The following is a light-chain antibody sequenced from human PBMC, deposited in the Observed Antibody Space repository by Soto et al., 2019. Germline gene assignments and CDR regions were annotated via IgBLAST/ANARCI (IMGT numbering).Light chain of an antibody. CDR2: DAS. Sequence: EIVMTQSPATLSVSPGERATLSCRASHSVTRYVAWYQQKPGQAPRLLIYDASNRATGIPARFSGSGSGTDFTLTISSLEPEDFAVYYCQQRSNWLFTFGQGTRLEI. CDR1: HSVTRY. V-gene: IGKV3-11*01. J-gene: IGKJ5*01. CDR3: QQRSNWLFT.